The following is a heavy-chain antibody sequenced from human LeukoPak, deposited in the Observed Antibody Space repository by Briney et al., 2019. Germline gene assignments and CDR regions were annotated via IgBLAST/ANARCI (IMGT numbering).Heavy chain of an antibody. CDR3: AKVGPYDSSGYYFTFQH. D-gene: IGHD3-22*01. CDR1: GFTFSSYA. Sequence: PGGSLRLSCAASGFTFSSYAMSWVRQAPGKGLEWVSAISGSGGSTYYADSVKGRFTISRDNSKNTLYLQMNSLRAVDTAVYYCAKVGPYDSSGYYFTFQHWGQGTLVTVSS. J-gene: IGHJ1*01. CDR2: ISGSGGST. V-gene: IGHV3-23*01.